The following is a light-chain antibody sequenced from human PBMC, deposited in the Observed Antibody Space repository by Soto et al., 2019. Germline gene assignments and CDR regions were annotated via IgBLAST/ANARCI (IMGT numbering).Light chain of an antibody. V-gene: IGKV2-28*01. J-gene: IGKJ2*01. CDR1: QSLLHSNGYNY. Sequence: DIVMTQSPLSLPVTPGEPASISCRSSQSLLHSNGYNYLDWYLQKPGQSPQLLIYLASHRASGVPDRFSGSGSGTDFTLKISRVEAEDVGVYYCMQALQTPYTFGHATKLEIK. CDR2: LAS. CDR3: MQALQTPYT.